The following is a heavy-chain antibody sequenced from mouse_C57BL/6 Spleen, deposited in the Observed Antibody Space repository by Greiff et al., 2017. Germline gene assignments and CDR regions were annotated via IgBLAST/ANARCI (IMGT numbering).Heavy chain of an antibody. CDR3: ARNLFYYGSSYSFAY. J-gene: IGHJ3*01. D-gene: IGHD1-1*01. V-gene: IGHV5-4*01. Sequence: EVQLVESGGGLVKPGGSLKLSCAASGFTFSSYAMSWVRQTPEKRLEWVATISDGGSYTYYPDNVKGRFTISRDNAKNNLYLQMSHLKSEDTAMYYCARNLFYYGSSYSFAYWGQGTRVTVSA. CDR2: ISDGGSYT. CDR1: GFTFSSYA.